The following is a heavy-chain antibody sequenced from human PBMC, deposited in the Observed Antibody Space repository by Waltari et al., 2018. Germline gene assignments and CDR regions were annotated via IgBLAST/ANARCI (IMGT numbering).Heavy chain of an antibody. V-gene: IGHV4-39*07. CDR2: IYYSGST. D-gene: IGHD4-17*01. CDR1: GGSISSSSYY. J-gene: IGHJ2*01. Sequence: QLQLQESGPGLVKPSETLSLTCTVSGGSISSSSYYWGWIRQPPGKGLEWIGSIYYSGSTYYNPALKSRVTISVDTSKNQFSLKLSSVTAADTAVYYCARVGSTVTRRNWYFDLWGRGTLVTVSS. CDR3: ARVGSTVTRRNWYFDL.